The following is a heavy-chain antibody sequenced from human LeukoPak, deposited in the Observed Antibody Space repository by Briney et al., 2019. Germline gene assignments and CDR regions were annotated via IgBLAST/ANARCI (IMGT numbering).Heavy chain of an antibody. V-gene: IGHV3-23*01. CDR2: ISGSGDFA. D-gene: IGHD5-18*01. Sequence: PGGTLRLSCAASGFTFSSYAMSWVRQAPGKGLEWVSAISGSGDFAYYADSVKGRFTISRDNSKNTLYLQMNSLRAEDTAVYYCARERLADTAMILWGQGTLVTVSS. J-gene: IGHJ4*02. CDR3: ARERLADTAMIL. CDR1: GFTFSSYA.